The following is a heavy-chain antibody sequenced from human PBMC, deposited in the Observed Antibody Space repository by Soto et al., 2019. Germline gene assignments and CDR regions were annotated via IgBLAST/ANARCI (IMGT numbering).Heavy chain of an antibody. V-gene: IGHV4-59*01. Sequence: QVQLQESGPGLVKPSETLSLTCTVSGDSISSYYWSWIRQPPGKGLEWIGYIYYSGSTNYTPSLNSRVTISVDTSKNQFSLKLSSVTAADTAVYYRARQRVAPAVSETTWYFDLWGRGTLVTVSS. CDR1: GDSISSYY. CDR2: IYYSGST. CDR3: ARQRVAPAVSETTWYFDL. D-gene: IGHD2-2*01. J-gene: IGHJ2*01.